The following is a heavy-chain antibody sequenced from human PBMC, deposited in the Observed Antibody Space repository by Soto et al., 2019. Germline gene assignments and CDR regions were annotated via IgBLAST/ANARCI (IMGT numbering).Heavy chain of an antibody. J-gene: IGHJ2*01. V-gene: IGHV3-23*01. D-gene: IGHD1-1*01. CDR2: IHGGGGAT. CDR1: GFTFSAYA. CDR3: AKFEGHPLEYWYLDF. Sequence: EVQLLESGGGLVQPGGSLRLSCAASGFTFSAYAMGWVRQAPGKGLEWVSTIHGGGGATHYADSVKGRFTISRDDSKNTLYEQMISLRAEDTAVYYCAKFEGHPLEYWYLDFWGRGTLVPVSS.